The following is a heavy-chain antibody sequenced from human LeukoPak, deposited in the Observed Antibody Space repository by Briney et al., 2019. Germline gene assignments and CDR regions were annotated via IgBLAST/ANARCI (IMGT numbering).Heavy chain of an antibody. CDR1: RGSISSGGYA. Sequence: PSETLSLTCAVSRGSISSGGYAWSWIRQPPGKGLDWIEYIYHSGSTYYNPSLKSRVTISVDRSKNQFSLKLSSVTAAHTAVYYCARGGEEAAAGTRGYYLDYWGPGTLVTVPS. CDR3: ARGGEEAAAGTRGYYLDY. V-gene: IGHV4-30-2*01. J-gene: IGHJ4*02. CDR2: IYHSGST. D-gene: IGHD6-13*01.